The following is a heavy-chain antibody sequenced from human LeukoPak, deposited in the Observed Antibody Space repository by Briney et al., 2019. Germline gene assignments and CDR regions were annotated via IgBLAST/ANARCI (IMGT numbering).Heavy chain of an antibody. CDR2: IYTSGST. J-gene: IGHJ4*02. Sequence: SETLSLTCTVSGGSISSGSYYWSWIRQHAGKGLEWIGHIYTSGSTNYNPSLKSRVSISVDTSKNQFSLKLSSVTASDTAVYYCARVAYSYGYIDYWGQGTLVTVSS. CDR1: GGSISSGSYY. D-gene: IGHD5-18*01. CDR3: ARVAYSYGYIDY. V-gene: IGHV4-61*09.